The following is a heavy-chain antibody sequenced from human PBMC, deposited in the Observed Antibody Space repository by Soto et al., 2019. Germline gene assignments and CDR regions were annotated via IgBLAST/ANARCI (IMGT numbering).Heavy chain of an antibody. V-gene: IGHV3-9*01. CDR2: ISWNSGSI. CDR1: GFTFDDYA. Sequence: GGSLRLSCAASGFTFDDYAMHWVRQAPGKGLEWVSGISWNSGSIGYADSVKGRFTISRDNAKNSLCLQMNSLRAEDTALYYCEKDSGPPDYSNPPTYLYGMNVWGQGTTFTVSS. CDR3: EKDSGPPDYSNPPTYLYGMNV. J-gene: IGHJ6*02. D-gene: IGHD4-4*01.